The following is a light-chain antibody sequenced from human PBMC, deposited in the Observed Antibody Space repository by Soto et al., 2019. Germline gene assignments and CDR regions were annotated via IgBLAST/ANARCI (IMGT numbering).Light chain of an antibody. CDR1: QSVSSSY. V-gene: IGKV3-20*01. J-gene: IGKJ4*01. CDR3: QQYGSSPLT. CDR2: GAS. Sequence: IGLTQSPGTLSLSTGERATLSCRASQSVSSSYLAWYQQKPGQAPRLLIYGASSRATGIPDRFGGSGSGTEFTLTINRLEPEDSAVYFCQQYGSSPLTFGGGTKVHI.